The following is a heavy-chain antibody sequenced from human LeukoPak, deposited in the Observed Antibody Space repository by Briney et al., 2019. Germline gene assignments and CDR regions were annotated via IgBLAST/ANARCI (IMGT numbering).Heavy chain of an antibody. CDR2: INHSGST. J-gene: IGHJ4*02. CDR1: GGSFSGSY. Sequence: SETLSLTCAVYGGSFSGSYWSWIRQPPGKGLEWIGEINHSGSTNYNPSLKSRVTISLDTSKNQFSLKLSSVTAADTAVYYCARILEVYDYVWGSYRSNLPIDYWGQGTLVIVSS. D-gene: IGHD3-16*02. CDR3: ARILEVYDYVWGSYRSNLPIDY. V-gene: IGHV4-34*01.